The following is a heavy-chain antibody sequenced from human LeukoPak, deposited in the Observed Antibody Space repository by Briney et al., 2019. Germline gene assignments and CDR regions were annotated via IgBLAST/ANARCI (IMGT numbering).Heavy chain of an antibody. Sequence: PGGSLRLSCAASGFTFSDYYMSWIRQAPGKGLEWVSYISSSGSTIYYADSVKGRFTISRDNAKNSLYLQMNSLRAEDTAVYYCARQGRGIELLVYYYYYMDVWGKGTTVTVSS. V-gene: IGHV3-11*04. CDR2: ISSSGSTI. CDR1: GFTFSDYY. J-gene: IGHJ6*03. CDR3: ARQGRGIELLVYYYYYMDV. D-gene: IGHD1-26*01.